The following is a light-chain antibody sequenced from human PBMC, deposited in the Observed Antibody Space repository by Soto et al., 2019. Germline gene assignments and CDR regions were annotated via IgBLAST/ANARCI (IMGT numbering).Light chain of an antibody. CDR3: QQYGHSPYA. J-gene: IGKJ2*01. V-gene: IGKV3-20*01. Sequence: EIVLTQSPGTLSLSPGERATLSCMASQSVSSNYLAWYQQKSGQAPRLLIYGASSRATGIPDRFSGSGSETDFNLTISKLEPEDFAVYYYQQYGHSPYAFREGTELEI. CDR2: GAS. CDR1: QSVSSNY.